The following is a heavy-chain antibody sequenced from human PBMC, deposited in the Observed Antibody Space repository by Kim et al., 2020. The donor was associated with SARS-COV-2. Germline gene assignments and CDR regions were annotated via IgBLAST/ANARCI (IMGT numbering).Heavy chain of an antibody. D-gene: IGHD2-8*01. J-gene: IGHJ4*02. V-gene: IGHV4-4*07. CDR2: ITKIGGT. CDR1: GDSISDKV. Sequence: SETLSLICSVSGDSISDKVWSWIRQPAGKGLEWIGRITKIGGTAYNPSLQSRVTMSVDMSKTQFFLRLSFVTAADTAVYYCVKQAFGVPAVWGQGILGTVSS. CDR3: VKQAFGVPAV.